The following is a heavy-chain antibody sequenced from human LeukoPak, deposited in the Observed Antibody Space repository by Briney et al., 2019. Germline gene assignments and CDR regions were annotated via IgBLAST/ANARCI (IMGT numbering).Heavy chain of an antibody. V-gene: IGHV3-21*01. Sequence: GGSLRLSCAASGFTFSSYGTNWVRQAPGKGLEWVSSISSSSSYIYYADSVKGRFTIPRDNAKNSLYLQMNSLRAEDTAVYYCARHGPLWYYYYMDVWGKGTTVTISS. CDR2: ISSSSSYI. D-gene: IGHD3-16*01. CDR3: ARHGPLWYYYYMDV. CDR1: GFTFSSYG. J-gene: IGHJ6*03.